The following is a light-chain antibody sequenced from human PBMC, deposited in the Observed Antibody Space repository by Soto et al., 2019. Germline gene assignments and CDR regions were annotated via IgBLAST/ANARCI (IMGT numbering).Light chain of an antibody. Sequence: QSVLTQPPSASGTPGQRVTISCSGSSSNIERKFVYWYQQLPGTAPKLLIYKDTQRPSGIPDRFSGSKSGTSASLAISGLRSEDEADYYCATWDVSLRAWVFGGGTQLTVL. J-gene: IGLJ3*02. CDR3: ATWDVSLRAWV. CDR2: KDT. V-gene: IGLV1-47*01. CDR1: SSNIERKF.